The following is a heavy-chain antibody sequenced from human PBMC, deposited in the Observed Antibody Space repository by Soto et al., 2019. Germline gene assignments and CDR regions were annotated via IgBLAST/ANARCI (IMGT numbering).Heavy chain of an antibody. D-gene: IGHD2-15*01. CDR3: AKGPIEVVTPRRWFDP. Sequence: GGSLRLSCAASGFTFSGYAMSWVRQAPGKGLEWVSAISGSGGSTYYADSVKGRFTISRDNSKNTLYLQMNSLRAEDTAVYYCAKGPIEVVTPRRWFDPWGQGTLVTVSS. CDR2: ISGSGGST. J-gene: IGHJ5*02. V-gene: IGHV3-23*01. CDR1: GFTFSGYA.